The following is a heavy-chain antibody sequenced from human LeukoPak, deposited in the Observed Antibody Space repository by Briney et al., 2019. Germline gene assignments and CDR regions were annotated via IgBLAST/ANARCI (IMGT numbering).Heavy chain of an antibody. D-gene: IGHD6-13*01. J-gene: IGHJ4*02. CDR3: ARDSAGNDY. CDR2: IKQDGSEK. CDR1: GFTFSTYW. Sequence: GGSLRLSCAASGFTFSTYWMSWVRQAPGKGLEWVANIKQDGSEKYYIDSEKGRFTISRDNAKNSLYLQMNSLRAEDTAMYYCARDSAGNDYWGQGTLVTVSS. V-gene: IGHV3-7*01.